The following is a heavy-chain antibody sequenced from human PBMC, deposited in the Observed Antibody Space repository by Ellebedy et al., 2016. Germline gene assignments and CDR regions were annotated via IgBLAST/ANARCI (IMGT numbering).Heavy chain of an antibody. Sequence: SGPTLVKPTQTLTLTCTFSGFSLKNSGMCVSWIRQPPGKALEWLALIDWDDDKYYSTSLKTRLTISKDASKNQVVLTMTNMDPVDTATYYCARMLSGSADFYFYYMDVWGKGTTVTVSS. CDR3: ARMLSGSADFYFYYMDV. V-gene: IGHV2-70*01. CDR1: GFSLKNSGMC. D-gene: IGHD1-26*01. CDR2: IDWDDDK. J-gene: IGHJ6*03.